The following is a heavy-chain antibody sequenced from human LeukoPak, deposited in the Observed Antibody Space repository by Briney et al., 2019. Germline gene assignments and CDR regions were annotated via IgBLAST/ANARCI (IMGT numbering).Heavy chain of an antibody. CDR1: GFTFNTFN. V-gene: IGHV3-21*01. CDR2: ITSGGDYI. CDR3: ARGHYDVLAASYKWTPDY. D-gene: IGHD3-9*01. J-gene: IGHJ4*02. Sequence: GGSLRLSCAASGFTFNTFNMNWVRQAPGKGLEWVSSITSGGDYIYYADSVKGRFTTSRDNAKNSLSLPLNSLPVEDTAVYYCARGHYDVLAASYKWTPDYWGQGTLVTVSS.